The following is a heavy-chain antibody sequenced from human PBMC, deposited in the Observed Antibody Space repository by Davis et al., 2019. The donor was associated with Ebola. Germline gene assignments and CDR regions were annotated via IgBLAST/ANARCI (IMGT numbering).Heavy chain of an antibody. CDR1: GFTVSNYD. J-gene: IGHJ4*02. D-gene: IGHD3-22*01. Sequence: GESLKISCAASGFTVSNYDMHWVRQVTGKSPEWVSAIGTGGDTYYAGSVKGRFTISREKAKNSLYLQMNSLRAEDTAVYYCARATYYYDSIAGNYWGQGTLVTVSS. CDR3: ARATYYYDSIAGNY. CDR2: IGTGGDT. V-gene: IGHV3-13*01.